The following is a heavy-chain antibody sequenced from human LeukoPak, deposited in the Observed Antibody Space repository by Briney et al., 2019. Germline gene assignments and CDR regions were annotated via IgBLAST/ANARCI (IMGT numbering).Heavy chain of an antibody. D-gene: IGHD6-19*01. CDR2: IYYSGST. V-gene: IGHV4-59*12. CDR3: ARGISSGWYNPLRDYYYGMDV. J-gene: IGHJ6*02. Sequence: SETLSLTCTVSGGSISSYYWSWIRQPPGKGLEWIGYIYYSGSTNYNPSLKSRVTISVDKSKNQFSLKLSSVTAADTAVYYCARGISSGWYNPLRDYYYGMDVWGQGTTVTVSS. CDR1: GGSISSYY.